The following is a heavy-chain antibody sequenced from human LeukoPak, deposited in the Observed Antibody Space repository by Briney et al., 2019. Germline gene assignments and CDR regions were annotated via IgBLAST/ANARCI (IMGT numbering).Heavy chain of an antibody. CDR1: GVSISSSSYY. J-gene: IGHJ6*03. CDR3: ARTYYYYMDV. V-gene: IGHV4-61*01. Sequence: SETLSLTCNVSGVSISSSSYYWSWIRQPPGKGLEWIGYIYYSGSTNYNPSLKSRVTISVDTSKNQFSLKLSSVTAADTAVYYCARTYYYYMDVWGKGTTVTISS. CDR2: IYYSGST.